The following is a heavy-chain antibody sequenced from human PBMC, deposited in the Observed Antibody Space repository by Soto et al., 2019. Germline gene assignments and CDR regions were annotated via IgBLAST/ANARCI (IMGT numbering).Heavy chain of an antibody. Sequence: EVQLLESGGGLVQPGGSLRLSCAASGFTFSSNAISWVRQAPGKGLEWVSTSGSGGGTYYADSVKGRFTISRDNSRSTLYLQMDSLRAEDSALYYCAKIVVVVTRISWYFDLWGRGTLVTVSS. CDR1: GFTFSSNA. V-gene: IGHV3-23*01. CDR3: AKIVVVVTRISWYFDL. CDR2: SGSGGGT. J-gene: IGHJ2*01. D-gene: IGHD2-15*01.